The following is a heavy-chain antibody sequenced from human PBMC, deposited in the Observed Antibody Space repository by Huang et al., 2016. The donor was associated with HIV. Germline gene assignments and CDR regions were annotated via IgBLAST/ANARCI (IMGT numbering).Heavy chain of an antibody. J-gene: IGHJ4*02. CDR1: GFTFSSYW. CDR3: ARDTDVRGGLDY. V-gene: IGHV3-74*01. CDR2: SNSDGSST. D-gene: IGHD4-17*01. Sequence: DVQLVESGGGLVQPGGSLRLSCAAAGFTFSSYWMHWVRQAPGKGLVWVSRSNSDGSSTNYADSVKGRFTISRDNAKNTLYLQMNSLRAEDTAVYYCARDTDVRGGLDYWGQGTLVTVSS.